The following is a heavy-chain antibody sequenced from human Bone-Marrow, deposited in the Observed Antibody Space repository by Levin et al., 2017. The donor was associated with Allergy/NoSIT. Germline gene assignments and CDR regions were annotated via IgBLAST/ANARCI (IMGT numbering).Heavy chain of an antibody. CDR2: IYPGDSDT. D-gene: IGHD2-21*01. V-gene: IGHV5-51*01. Sequence: KVSCKGSGYSFTSYWIGWVRQMPGKGLEWMGIIYPGDSDTRYSPSFQGQVTISADKSISTAYLQWSSLKASDTAMYYCARAKPTTVVIDDYYYGMDVWGQGTTVTVSS. CDR3: ARAKPTTVVIDDYYYGMDV. J-gene: IGHJ6*02. CDR1: GYSFTSYW.